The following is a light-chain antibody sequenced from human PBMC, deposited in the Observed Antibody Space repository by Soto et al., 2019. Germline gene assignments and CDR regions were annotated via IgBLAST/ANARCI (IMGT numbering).Light chain of an antibody. Sequence: EVVMTQSPVTLSVSPGETATLSCRASQTVYSNLAWYQQKPGQAPRLLIHAASTRASGVPARFSGSGSGTEFTLTISSLQSEDFAVYYCQQYDNLPRFTFGPGTKVDIK. CDR3: QQYDNLPRFT. CDR1: QTVYSN. CDR2: AAS. V-gene: IGKV3-15*01. J-gene: IGKJ3*01.